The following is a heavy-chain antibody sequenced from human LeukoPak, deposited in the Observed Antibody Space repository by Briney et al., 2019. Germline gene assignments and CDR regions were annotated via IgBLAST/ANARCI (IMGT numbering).Heavy chain of an antibody. CDR3: ATIQYYFDY. J-gene: IGHJ4*02. CDR1: GFTFSTYW. CDR2: INSDGSTT. V-gene: IGHV3-74*01. Sequence: GGSLRLSCAASGFTFSTYWMHWVRHVPGKGLVWVSRINSDGSTTSYADSVKGRFTISRDNAKNTLYLQMNSLRAEYTALYYCATIQYYFDYWGQGALVTVSS. D-gene: IGHD2-2*02.